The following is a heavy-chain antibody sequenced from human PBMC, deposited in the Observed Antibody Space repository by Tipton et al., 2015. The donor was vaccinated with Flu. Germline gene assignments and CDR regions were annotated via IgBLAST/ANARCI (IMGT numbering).Heavy chain of an antibody. CDR3: VREGDGDYFDY. Sequence: QVQLVQSGGGVVQPGRSLRLSCAASGFTFRSYAMHWVRQAPGKGLEWVAVIPSDGSNKYYIDSVKGRFTISRDNSKNTLYLQMNSLRPEDTAVYYCVREGDGDYFDYWGQGTLVTVSS. CDR2: IPSDGSNK. J-gene: IGHJ4*02. V-gene: IGHV3-30*03. D-gene: IGHD3-16*01. CDR1: GFTFRSYA.